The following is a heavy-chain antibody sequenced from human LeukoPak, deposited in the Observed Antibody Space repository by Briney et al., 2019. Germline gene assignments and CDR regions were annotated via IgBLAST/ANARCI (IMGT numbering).Heavy chain of an antibody. V-gene: IGHV3-7*05. CDR3: ARDNGATGWLY. J-gene: IGHJ4*02. CDR1: GFTFSSYW. D-gene: IGHD6-19*01. Sequence: GGSLRLYCAASGFTFSSYWMSWVRQAPGKGLEWVANTNLDGNEKHYVDSVKGRFTISRDNAKTSLYLQMNSLRAEDTALYYCARDNGATGWLYWGQGTLVTVSS. CDR2: TNLDGNEK.